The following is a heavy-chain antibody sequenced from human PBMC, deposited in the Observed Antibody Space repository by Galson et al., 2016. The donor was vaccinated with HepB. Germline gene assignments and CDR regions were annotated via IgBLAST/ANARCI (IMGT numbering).Heavy chain of an antibody. Sequence: SLRLSCAASGFAFSSYRMNWVRQAPGKGLDWVATISSSSNFIYYADSVKGRFTISRDNAEDSLDLQMNSLRAEDTAVYYCARDRGPFDAFDIWGRGTMVRVSS. CDR1: GFAFSSYR. D-gene: IGHD3-10*01. V-gene: IGHV3-21*01. J-gene: IGHJ3*02. CDR2: ISSSSNFI. CDR3: ARDRGPFDAFDI.